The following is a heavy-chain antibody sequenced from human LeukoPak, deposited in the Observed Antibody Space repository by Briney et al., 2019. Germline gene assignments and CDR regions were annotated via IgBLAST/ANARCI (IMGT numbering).Heavy chain of an antibody. CDR2: VSGSGGST. V-gene: IGHV3-23*01. CDR3: AKEYGGWYYFDY. CDR1: GFTFNSYA. D-gene: IGHD6-19*01. Sequence: GGSLRLSCAASGFTFNSYAMSWVRQAPGKGLEWVSAVSGSGGSTYYADSVKGRFTISRDNSKNTLYLQMNSLRAEDTAVYYCAKEYGGWYYFDYWGQGTLVTVSS. J-gene: IGHJ4*02.